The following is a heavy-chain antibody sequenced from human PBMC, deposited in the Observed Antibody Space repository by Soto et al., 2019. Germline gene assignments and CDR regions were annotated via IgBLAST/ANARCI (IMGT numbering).Heavy chain of an antibody. D-gene: IGHD6-13*01. CDR1: GYTFTNYG. CDR3: ARGGSSWSAEYYQH. CDR2: ISGYNGNT. V-gene: IGHV1-18*01. Sequence: QVQLVQSGAEVKKPGASVKVSCKASGYTFTNYGISWVRQAPGQGPEWMGWISGYNGNTNYAQNLQGRVTMTTETSTSTAYMELRSLRSDDTAVYYCARGGSSWSAEYYQHWGQGTLVIVSS. J-gene: IGHJ1*01.